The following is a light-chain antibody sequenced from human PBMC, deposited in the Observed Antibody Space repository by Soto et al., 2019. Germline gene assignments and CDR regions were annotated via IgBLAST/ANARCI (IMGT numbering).Light chain of an antibody. Sequence: EIVLTQSPGTLSLSPGERATLSCRASQSVSSSFLAWYQQKPGQAPRLLIYGASSRATGIPDRFSGSGSGTDFTLTISRPEPEDLAVYYCQQYGRSPWTFAQGTKVEIK. V-gene: IGKV3-20*01. J-gene: IGKJ1*01. CDR1: QSVSSSF. CDR2: GAS. CDR3: QQYGRSPWT.